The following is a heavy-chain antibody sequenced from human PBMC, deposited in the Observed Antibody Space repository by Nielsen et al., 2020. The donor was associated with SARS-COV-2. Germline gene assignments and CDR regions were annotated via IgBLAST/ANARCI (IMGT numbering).Heavy chain of an antibody. J-gene: IGHJ4*02. CDR1: GFTFSSYC. CDR3: ARDGGVPAAYDY. Sequence: GESLKISCAASGFTFSSYCMHWVRQAPGKGLEWVAVIWYDGSNKYYADSVKGRFTISRDNSKNTLYLQMNSLRAEDTAVYYCARDGGVPAAYDYWGQGTLVTVSS. V-gene: IGHV3-33*08. CDR2: IWYDGSNK. D-gene: IGHD2-2*01.